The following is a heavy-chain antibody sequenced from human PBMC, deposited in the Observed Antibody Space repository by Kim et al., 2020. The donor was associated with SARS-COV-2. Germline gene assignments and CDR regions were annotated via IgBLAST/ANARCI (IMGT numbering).Heavy chain of an antibody. CDR3: AREVYGSGSSSFDY. J-gene: IGHJ4*02. CDR2: IYYSGST. D-gene: IGHD3-10*01. V-gene: IGHV4-59*01. Sequence: SETLSLTCTVSGGSISSYYWSWIRQPPGKGLEWIGYIYYSGSTNYNPSLKSRVTISVDTSKNQFSLKLSSVTAADTAGYYCAREVYGSGSSSFDYWGQGTLVTVSS. CDR1: GGSISSYY.